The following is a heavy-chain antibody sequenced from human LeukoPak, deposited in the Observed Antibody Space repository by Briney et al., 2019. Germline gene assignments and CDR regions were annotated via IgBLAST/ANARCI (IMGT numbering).Heavy chain of an antibody. CDR3: ARVPREASMYSSSWYLSYFDY. Sequence: AGGSLRLSCAASGFTVSSNYMSWVRQAPGKGLEWVSVIYSGGSTYYADSVKGRFTISRDNSKNTLYLQMNSLRAEDTAVYYCARVPREASMYSSSWYLSYFDYWGQGTLVTVSS. CDR1: GFTVSSNY. J-gene: IGHJ4*02. V-gene: IGHV3-53*01. CDR2: IYSGGST. D-gene: IGHD6-13*01.